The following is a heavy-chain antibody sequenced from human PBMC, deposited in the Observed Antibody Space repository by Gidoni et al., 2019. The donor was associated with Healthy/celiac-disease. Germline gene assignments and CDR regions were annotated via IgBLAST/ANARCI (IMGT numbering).Heavy chain of an antibody. Sequence: QVQLVQSGAEVKKPGSSVKVSCKASGGTFSSYAISWVRQAPGQGLEWMGGIIPIFGTANYEQKFQGRVTITADETTSTAYMELSSLRSENTAVYYCAQKVKGLWENSGSYDYAFDIWGQGTMVTVSS. D-gene: IGHD1-26*01. CDR2: IIPIFGTA. CDR1: GGTFSSYA. CDR3: AQKVKGLWENSGSYDYAFDI. V-gene: IGHV1-69*01. J-gene: IGHJ3*02.